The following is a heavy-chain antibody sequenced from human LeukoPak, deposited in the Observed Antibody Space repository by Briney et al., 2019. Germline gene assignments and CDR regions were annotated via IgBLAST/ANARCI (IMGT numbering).Heavy chain of an antibody. CDR1: GFTFSSYS. V-gene: IGHV3-48*04. J-gene: IGHJ3*02. Sequence: GGSLRLSCAASGFTFSSYSMNWVRQAPGKGLEWVSYISSSSSTIYYADSVKGRFTISRDDAKKSLYLQMNSLRAEDTAVYYCARLEWELEDFDIWGQGTMVTVSS. CDR3: ARLEWELEDFDI. CDR2: ISSSSSTI. D-gene: IGHD1-26*01.